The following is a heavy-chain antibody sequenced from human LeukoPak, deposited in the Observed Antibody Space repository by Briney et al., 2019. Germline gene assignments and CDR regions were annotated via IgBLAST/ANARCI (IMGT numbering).Heavy chain of an antibody. CDR3: ARGGIQLWFTCPRHYYYMDV. V-gene: IGHV4-34*01. CDR2: INHSGST. CDR1: GGSFSGYY. Sequence: KTSETLSLTCAVYGGSFSGYYWSWIRQPPGKGLEWIGEINHSGSTNYNPSLKSRVTISVDTSKNQFSLKLSSVTAADTAVYYCARGGIQLWFTCPRHYYYMDVWGKGTTVTVSS. J-gene: IGHJ6*03. D-gene: IGHD5-18*01.